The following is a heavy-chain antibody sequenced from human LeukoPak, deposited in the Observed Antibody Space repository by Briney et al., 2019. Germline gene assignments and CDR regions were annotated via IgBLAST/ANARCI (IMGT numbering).Heavy chain of an antibody. V-gene: IGHV4-38-2*02. CDR2: VDHSGGT. Sequence: SETLSLTCTVSGYSLSSGYYWGWIRQPPGKGLAWIGSVDHSGGTYYNPSLRSRVSISVDTSKNQFSLKLSSVTAADTAVYSCAGFTFFRGVITFDYWGQGTLVTVSS. CDR1: GYSLSSGYY. CDR3: AGFTFFRGVITFDY. J-gene: IGHJ4*02. D-gene: IGHD3-10*01.